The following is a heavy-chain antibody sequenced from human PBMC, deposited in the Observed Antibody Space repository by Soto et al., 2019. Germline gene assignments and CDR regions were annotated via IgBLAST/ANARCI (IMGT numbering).Heavy chain of an antibody. CDR2: ISYDGSNK. Sequence: QVQLVESGGGVVQPGRSLRLSCAASGFTFSSYAMHWVRQAPGKGLEWVAVISYDGSNKYYADSVKGRFTISRDNSKNTLYLQMTSLRAEDTAVYYCASTLGLAHYFDYWGQGTLVTVSS. J-gene: IGHJ4*02. D-gene: IGHD6-19*01. CDR3: ASTLGLAHYFDY. CDR1: GFTFSSYA. V-gene: IGHV3-30-3*01.